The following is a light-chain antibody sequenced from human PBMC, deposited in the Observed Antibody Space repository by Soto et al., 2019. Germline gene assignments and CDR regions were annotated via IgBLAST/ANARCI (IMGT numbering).Light chain of an antibody. CDR1: SSDVGGYNY. CDR3: SSYTSSSTLV. Sequence: QSALTQPASVSGSPGQSITISCTGTSSDVGGYNYVSWYQQHPGKAPKLMIYDVSDRPSGVSNRFSGSKSDNTASLTISGVQYEDEADYYCSSYTSSSTLVFGGGTKLTVL. CDR2: DVS. V-gene: IGLV2-14*01. J-gene: IGLJ2*01.